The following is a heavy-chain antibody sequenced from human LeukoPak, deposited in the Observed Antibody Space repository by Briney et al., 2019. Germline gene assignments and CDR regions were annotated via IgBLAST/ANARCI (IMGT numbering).Heavy chain of an antibody. V-gene: IGHV4-59*08. Sequence: SETLSLTCTVSGGSISTYYWSWIRQPPGKGLEWIGYIYYDGSTNYNSSLKSRVTISVDTSKNQFSLKLSSVTAADTAVYYCARHMGLGYTYFYPYFDYWGQGTLVTVSS. CDR3: ARHMGLGYTYFYPYFDY. J-gene: IGHJ4*01. D-gene: IGHD1-1*01. CDR2: IYYDGST. CDR1: GGSISTYY.